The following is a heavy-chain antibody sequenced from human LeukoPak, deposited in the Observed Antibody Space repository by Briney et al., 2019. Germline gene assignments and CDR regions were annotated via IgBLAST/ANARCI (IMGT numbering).Heavy chain of an antibody. CDR2: ISGSGGST. CDR1: GFTFSSHA. D-gene: IGHD3-3*01. CDR3: AKDDTSYDFWSGYLAYPDY. V-gene: IGHV3-23*01. J-gene: IGHJ4*02. Sequence: GGSLRLSCAASGFTFSSHAMGWVRQAPGKGLEWVSAISGSGGSTYYADSVKGRFTISRDNSKNTLYLQMNSLRAEDTAVYYCAKDDTSYDFWSGYLAYPDYWGQGTLVTVSS.